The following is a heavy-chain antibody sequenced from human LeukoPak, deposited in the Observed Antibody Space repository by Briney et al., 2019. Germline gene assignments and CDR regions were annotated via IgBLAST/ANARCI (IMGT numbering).Heavy chain of an antibody. V-gene: IGHV1-18*01. CDR3: ARRRPGNYYDSSGYYYEDY. D-gene: IGHD3-22*01. CDR2: ISAYNGNT. J-gene: IGHJ4*02. CDR1: GYTFTSYG. Sequence: ASVKVSCKASGYTFTSYGISWVRQAPGQGLEWMGWISAYNGNTNYAQKLQGRVTMTTDTSTSTAYMELRSLRSDDTAVYYCARRRPGNYYDSSGYYYEDYWGQGTLVTVSS.